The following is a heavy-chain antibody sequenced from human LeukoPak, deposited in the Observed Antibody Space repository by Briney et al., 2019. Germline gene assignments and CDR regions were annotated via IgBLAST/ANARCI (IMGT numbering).Heavy chain of an antibody. CDR1: GYSFTDYY. Sequence: ASVKVSCKASGYSFTDYYIHWVRQAPGQGFEWMGWINTRSGGTKTAQKFQGRVTMTRDTSTTTVYMELNSLISDDTAVYFCARGRGDYDCPDTWGQGTLVTVSS. CDR2: INTRSGGT. V-gene: IGHV1-2*02. J-gene: IGHJ5*02. CDR3: ARGRGDYDCPDT. D-gene: IGHD2-21*02.